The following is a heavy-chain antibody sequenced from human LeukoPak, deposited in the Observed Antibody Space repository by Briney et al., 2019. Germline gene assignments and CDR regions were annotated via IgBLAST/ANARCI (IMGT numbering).Heavy chain of an antibody. CDR1: GGSISSGGYS. CDR2: IYHSGST. D-gene: IGHD1-7*01. V-gene: IGHV4-30-2*01. J-gene: IGHJ4*02. CDR3: ATLYRYNWNCVEY. Sequence: SQTLSLTCAVSGGSISSGGYSWSWIRQPPGKGLEWIGYIYHSGSTYYNPSLKSRVTISVDRSKNQFSLKLSSVTAADTAVYYCATLYRYNWNCVEYWGQGTLVTVSS.